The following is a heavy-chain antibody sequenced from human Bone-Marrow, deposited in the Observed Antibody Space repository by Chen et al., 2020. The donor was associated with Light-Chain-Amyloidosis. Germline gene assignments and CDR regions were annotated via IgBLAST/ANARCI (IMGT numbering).Heavy chain of an antibody. CDR3: ARGAERGYSGYESTNFDY. J-gene: IGHJ4*02. CDR2: INPNSGGT. Sequence: QVQLVQSGAEVKKPGASVKVSCKASGYTFTGYYMHWVRQAPGQGLEWMGWINPNSGGTNYAQKLQGRVTMTRDTSIITAYMELSRLRSDDTAVYYCARGAERGYSGYESTNFDYWGQGTLVTVSS. CDR1: GYTFTGYY. D-gene: IGHD5-12*01. V-gene: IGHV1-2*02.